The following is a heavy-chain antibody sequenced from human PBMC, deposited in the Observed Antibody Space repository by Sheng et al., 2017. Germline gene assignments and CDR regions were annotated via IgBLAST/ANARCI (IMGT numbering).Heavy chain of an antibody. CDR1: GFTFSSYA. CDR3: AKPQPQEPLLRFLEWLSYYFDY. J-gene: IGHJ4*02. D-gene: IGHD3-3*01. V-gene: IGHV3-23*01. Sequence: EVQLLESGGGLVQPGGSLRLSCAASGFTFSSYAMSWVRQAPGKGLEWVSAISGSGGSTYYADSVKGRFTISRDNSKNTLYLQMNSLRAEDTAVYYCAKPQPQEPLLRFLEWLSYYFDYWGQGTLVTVSS. CDR2: ISGSGGST.